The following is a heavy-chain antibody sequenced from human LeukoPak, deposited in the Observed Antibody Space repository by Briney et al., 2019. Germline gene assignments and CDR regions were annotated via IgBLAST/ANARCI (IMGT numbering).Heavy chain of an antibody. J-gene: IGHJ6*03. Sequence: GGSLRLSCAASRFTFSSYCMSWVRQTPGQGLEWFSYITNGRSHIYYADSVKGRFTISRDNAKSSLYLQMNSLRAEDTAVYYCARDPDSGSYGADYYYYMDVWGKGTTVTISS. D-gene: IGHD1-26*01. V-gene: IGHV3-21*01. CDR3: ARDPDSGSYGADYYYYMDV. CDR1: RFTFSSYC. CDR2: ITNGRSHI.